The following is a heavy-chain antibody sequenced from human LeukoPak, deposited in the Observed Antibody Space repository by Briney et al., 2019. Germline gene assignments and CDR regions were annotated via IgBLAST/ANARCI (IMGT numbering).Heavy chain of an antibody. CDR3: ARVVKGVFDP. Sequence: GGSLRLSCAASGFTFSSYEMNWVRQAPGKGLEWVSYISSSGSTIYYADSVKGRFTISRDNSKNTLYLQMNSLRAEDTAVYYCARVVKGVFDPWGQGTLVTVSS. V-gene: IGHV3-48*03. CDR1: GFTFSSYE. J-gene: IGHJ5*02. D-gene: IGHD3-16*01. CDR2: ISSSGSTI.